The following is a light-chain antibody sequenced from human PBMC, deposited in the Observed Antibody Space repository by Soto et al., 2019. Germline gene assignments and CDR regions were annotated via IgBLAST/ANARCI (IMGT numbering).Light chain of an antibody. CDR3: QQYGSSRSWT. J-gene: IGKJ2*02. Sequence: EIVLTQSPGTLSLSPGERATLSYRASQSVSSSYLAWYQQKPVQAPRLLIYGASSRATGIPDRFSGSGYGTDFTLTISRLEREDFAVYYCQQYGSSRSWTFGQGTKLELK. V-gene: IGKV3-20*01. CDR1: QSVSSSY. CDR2: GAS.